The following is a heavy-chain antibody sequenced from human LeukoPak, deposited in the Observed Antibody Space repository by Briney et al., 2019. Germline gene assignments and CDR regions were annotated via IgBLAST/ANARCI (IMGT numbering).Heavy chain of an antibody. Sequence: PSETLSLICTVSGGSISSYYWSWIRQPAGKGLEWIGRIYTSGSTNYNPSLKSRVTMSVDTSKNQFSLKLSSVTAADTAVYYCAGYDFWSGSDYWGQGTLVTVSS. CDR1: GGSISSYY. V-gene: IGHV4-4*07. CDR2: IYTSGST. J-gene: IGHJ4*02. CDR3: AGYDFWSGSDY. D-gene: IGHD3-3*01.